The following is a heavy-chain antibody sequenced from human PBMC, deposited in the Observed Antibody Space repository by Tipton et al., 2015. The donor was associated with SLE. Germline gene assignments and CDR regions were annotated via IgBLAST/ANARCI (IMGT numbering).Heavy chain of an antibody. J-gene: IGHJ3*02. D-gene: IGHD6-6*01. CDR3: ARAGWQLADAFDI. Sequence: QLVQSGAEVKKPGASVKVSCKASGYTFSGYYMHWVRQAPGQGLEWMGWISAYNGNTKYAQKVQGRVIMTTDTSTSTAYMELRSLRSDDTAVYYCARAGWQLADAFDIWGQGTMVTVSS. CDR2: ISAYNGNT. CDR1: GYTFSGYY. V-gene: IGHV1-18*04.